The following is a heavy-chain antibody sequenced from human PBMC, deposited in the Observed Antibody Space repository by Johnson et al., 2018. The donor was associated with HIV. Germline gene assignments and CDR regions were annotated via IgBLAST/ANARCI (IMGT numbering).Heavy chain of an antibody. CDR1: GFTFDDYG. J-gene: IGHJ3*02. Sequence: GQLVETGGGLVQPGRSLRLSCAASGFTFDDYGMSWVRQAPGKGLEWVSGINWNGGSTAYADSVKGRFTISRDNAKNSLYLQMSSLRAEDTAVYYCAREGVAVRYIDDAFDIWGQGTMVTVSS. CDR2: INWNGGST. CDR3: AREGVAVRYIDDAFDI. D-gene: IGHD3-9*01. V-gene: IGHV3-20*04.